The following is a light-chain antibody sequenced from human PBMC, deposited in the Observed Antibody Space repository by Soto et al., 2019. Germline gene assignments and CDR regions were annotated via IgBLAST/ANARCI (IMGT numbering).Light chain of an antibody. CDR2: NAS. J-gene: IGKJ1*01. CDR3: QQYETFSGT. Sequence: EIQMTQSPSTLSASVEDRDTITCRASQSISSWLAWHQQKPGEAPKLLIYNASALPRGVPSRFSGSGSGTKFTLTIGSLQPDDFATYYCQQYETFSGTFGPGTKVDIK. V-gene: IGKV1-5*01. CDR1: QSISSW.